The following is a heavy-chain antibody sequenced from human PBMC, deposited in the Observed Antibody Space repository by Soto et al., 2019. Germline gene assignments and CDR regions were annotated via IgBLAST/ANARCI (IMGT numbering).Heavy chain of an antibody. CDR1: GFTFSNAW. V-gene: IGHV3-15*07. J-gene: IGHJ3*02. CDR2: IKSKTDGGTT. Sequence: GGSLRLSCAASGFTFSNAWMNWVRQAPGKGLEWVGRIKSKTDGGTTDYAAPVKGRFTISRDDSKNTLYLQMNSLKTEDTAVYYCTVHGADLRYYNRADIWGQGTMVTVSS. D-gene: IGHD3-10*01. CDR3: TVHGADLRYYNRADI.